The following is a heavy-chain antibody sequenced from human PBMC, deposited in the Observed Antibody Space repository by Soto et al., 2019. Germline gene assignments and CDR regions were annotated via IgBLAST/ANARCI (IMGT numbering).Heavy chain of an antibody. Sequence: SVKVSCKASGGTFSSYAISWVRQAPGQGLEWMGGIIPIFGTANYAQKFQGRVTITTDESTSTAYMELSSLRSEDTAVYYCAGPPELTRIYYYYGMDVWGQGTTVTVSS. CDR3: AGPPELTRIYYYYGMDV. J-gene: IGHJ6*02. D-gene: IGHD1-7*01. V-gene: IGHV1-69*05. CDR1: GGTFSSYA. CDR2: IIPIFGTA.